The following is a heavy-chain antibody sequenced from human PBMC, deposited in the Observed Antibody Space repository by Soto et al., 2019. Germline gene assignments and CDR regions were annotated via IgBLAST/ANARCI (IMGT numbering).Heavy chain of an antibody. CDR3: XRXVXDIXVVPXGTGPNYYYYSMDV. Sequence: QVXLVQSGAEVKXPGXSVKVSCKASGYTFSSYDIHWVRQATGQGLEWMGWMNPNSANTGYAQKFQGXXTMTRNTXXXXXXXXXXXXXXXXXXXXXXXRXVXDIXVVPXGTGPNYYYYSMDVWGKGTAVXVSS. D-gene: IGHD2-2*01. J-gene: IGHJ6*03. V-gene: IGHV1-8*01. CDR2: MNPNSANT. CDR1: GYTFSSYD.